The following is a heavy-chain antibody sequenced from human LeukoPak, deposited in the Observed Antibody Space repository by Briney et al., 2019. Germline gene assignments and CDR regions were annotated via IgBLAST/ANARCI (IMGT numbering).Heavy chain of an antibody. Sequence: PSETLSLTCAVSGGSIGSDNWWTWVRQAPGKGLEWVSVMYSGGNIYYADSVKGRFRISRDNSRNILFLQMDRLRAEDTAVYYCVRGYWSESDFDYWGQGTLVTVSS. CDR3: VRGYWSESDFDY. CDR1: GGSIGSDNW. J-gene: IGHJ4*02. D-gene: IGHD2-8*02. V-gene: IGHV3-66*01. CDR2: MYSGGNI.